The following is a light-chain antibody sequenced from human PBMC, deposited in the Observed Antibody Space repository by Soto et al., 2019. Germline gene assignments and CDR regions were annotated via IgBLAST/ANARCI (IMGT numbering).Light chain of an antibody. V-gene: IGKV3-20*01. J-gene: IGKJ1*01. CDR2: GAS. Sequence: EIVLTQSPGTLSLSRGKRASLSCRASQSISSIYLAWYQQRPGQAPRLLIYGASSRATGIPDRFSGSGSGTEFTLTISRLEPEDFAVYYCQQYGSSSWTLGQGTKVDIK. CDR1: QSISSIY. CDR3: QQYGSSSWT.